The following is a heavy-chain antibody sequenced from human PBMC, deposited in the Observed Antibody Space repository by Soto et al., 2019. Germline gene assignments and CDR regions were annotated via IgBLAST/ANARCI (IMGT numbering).Heavy chain of an antibody. J-gene: IGHJ3*02. D-gene: IGHD1-26*01. Sequence: GASVKVSCKASGGTFSSYAISWVRQAPGQGLEWMGGIIPIFDTANYAQKFQGRVTITADESTSTAYMELSSLRSEDTAVYYCAHRGSRGAFDIWGQGTMVTVSS. CDR2: IIPIFDTA. CDR3: AHRGSRGAFDI. V-gene: IGHV1-69*13. CDR1: GGTFSSYA.